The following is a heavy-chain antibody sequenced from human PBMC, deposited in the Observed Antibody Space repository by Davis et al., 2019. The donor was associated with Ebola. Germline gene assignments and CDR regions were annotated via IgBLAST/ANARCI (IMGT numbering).Heavy chain of an antibody. CDR2: ICYDGSNK. CDR1: GFTPSSYG. CDR3: ARAWYQLLSLFAFDI. Sequence: LSLTRAASGFTPSSYGTHSVRQAPGKRLEWVAVICYDGSNKNYADSVKGRFTIPRDNSKNTLYLQMNSLRAEDTAVYYCARAWYQLLSLFAFDIWGQGTMVTVSS. V-gene: IGHV3-33*01. D-gene: IGHD2-2*01. J-gene: IGHJ3*02.